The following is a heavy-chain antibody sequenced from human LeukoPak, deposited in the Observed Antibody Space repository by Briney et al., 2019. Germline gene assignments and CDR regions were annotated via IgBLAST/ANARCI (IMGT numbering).Heavy chain of an antibody. CDR1: GYTFTSYG. CDR2: ISAYNGNT. V-gene: IGHV1-18*01. Sequence: ASVKVSCKTSGYTFTSYGISWVRQAPGQGLEWMGWISAYNGNTNYAQKLQGRVTMTTDTSTSTAYMELRSLRPDDTAVYYCARVRVGGWYFDYWGQGTLVTVSS. D-gene: IGHD6-19*01. CDR3: ARVRVGGWYFDY. J-gene: IGHJ4*02.